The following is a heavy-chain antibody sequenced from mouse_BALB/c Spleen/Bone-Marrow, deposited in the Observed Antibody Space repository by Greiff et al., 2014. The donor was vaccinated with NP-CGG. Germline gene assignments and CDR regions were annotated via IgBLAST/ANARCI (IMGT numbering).Heavy chain of an antibody. J-gene: IGHJ4*01. V-gene: IGHV5-9-1*01. Sequence: EVNLVESGGGLVKPGGSLKLSCAASGFTFSSYAMSWVRQTPEKRLEWVATISSGGSYTYYPDSVKGRFTISRDNAKNTLYLQMSSLRSEDTAMYYCASLFRGAMDYWGQGTSVTASS. CDR1: GFTFSSYA. CDR2: ISSGGSYT. CDR3: ASLFRGAMDY.